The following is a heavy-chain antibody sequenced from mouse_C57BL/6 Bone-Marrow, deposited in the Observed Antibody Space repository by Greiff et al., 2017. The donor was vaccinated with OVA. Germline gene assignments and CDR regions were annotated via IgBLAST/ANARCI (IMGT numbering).Heavy chain of an antibody. CDR3: ARWDGNLTYWYVDV. V-gene: IGHV5-12*01. CDR2: ISNGGGST. J-gene: IGHJ1*03. Sequence: EVKLVESGGGLVQPGGSLKLSCAASGFTFSDYYMYWVRQTPEKRLEWVAYISNGGGSTYYPDTVKGRFTISRDNAKNTLYLQMSRLKSEDTAMYYCARWDGNLTYWYVDVWGTGTTVTVSS. D-gene: IGHD2-1*01. CDR1: GFTFSDYY.